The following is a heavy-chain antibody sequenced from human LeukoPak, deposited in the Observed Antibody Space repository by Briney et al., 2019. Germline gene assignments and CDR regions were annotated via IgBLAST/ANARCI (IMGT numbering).Heavy chain of an antibody. CDR1: GFTFSSYG. D-gene: IGHD3-22*01. J-gene: IGHJ4*02. CDR3: ARVDYDSSGYFTTSLSFDY. CDR2: ISYDGSNK. V-gene: IGHV3-30*03. Sequence: GGSLRLSCAASGFTFSSYGMHWVRQAPGKGLEWVAVISYDGSNKYYADSVKGRFTISRDNSKNTLYLQMNSLRAEDTAVYYCARVDYDSSGYFTTSLSFDYWGQGSLVTVSS.